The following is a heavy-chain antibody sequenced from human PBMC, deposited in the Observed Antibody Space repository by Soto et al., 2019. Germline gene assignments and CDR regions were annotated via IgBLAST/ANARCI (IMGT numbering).Heavy chain of an antibody. D-gene: IGHD3-10*01. V-gene: IGHV4-4*02. CDR2: IYHSGST. J-gene: IGHJ5*02. Sequence: QVQLQESGPGLVKPSGTLSLTCAVSGGSISSSNWWSWVRQPPGKGLEWIGEIYHSGSTNYNPSLKIRVTISVDQSKNQFSLKLSSVTAADTAVYYCARDYMVRGVMRWFDPWGQGTLVTVSS. CDR1: GGSISSSNW. CDR3: ARDYMVRGVMRWFDP.